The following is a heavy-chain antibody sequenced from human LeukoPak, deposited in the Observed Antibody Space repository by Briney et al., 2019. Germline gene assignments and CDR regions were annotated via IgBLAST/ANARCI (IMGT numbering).Heavy chain of an antibody. Sequence: GGSLRLSCAASGLTFSFYSMNWVRQAPGKGLEWVSYISSSGSTIYYADSVKGRFTISRDNAKNSLYLQMNSLRAEDTAVYYCAELGITMIGGVWGKGTTVTISS. V-gene: IGHV3-48*04. CDR1: GLTFSFYS. CDR2: ISSSGSTI. D-gene: IGHD3-10*02. CDR3: AELGITMIGGV. J-gene: IGHJ6*04.